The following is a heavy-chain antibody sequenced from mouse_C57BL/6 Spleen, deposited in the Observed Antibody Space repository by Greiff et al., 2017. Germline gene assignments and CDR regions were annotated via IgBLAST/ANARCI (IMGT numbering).Heavy chain of an antibody. CDR2: ISSGGDYI. J-gene: IGHJ4*01. V-gene: IGHV5-9-1*02. CDR1: GFTFSSYA. D-gene: IGHD2-3*01. Sequence: EVKLVESGEGLVKPGGSLKLSCAASGFTFSSYAMSWVRQTPEKRLEWVAYISSGGDYIYYADTVKGRFTISRDNARNTLYLQMSSLKSEDTAMYYCKREGMITTHYYAMDYWGQGTSVTVSS. CDR3: KREGMITTHYYAMDY.